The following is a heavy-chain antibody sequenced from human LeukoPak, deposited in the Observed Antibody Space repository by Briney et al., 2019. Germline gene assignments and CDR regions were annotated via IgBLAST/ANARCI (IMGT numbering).Heavy chain of an antibody. CDR3: VKQLWFGKNYFDY. Sequence: GGSLRLSCAASGFAVSSNYMSWVRQAPGKGLEWVSVIYSGGSTYYPHSVKGRVTISRDNSKNTLYLQINILRGEDKAVYYCVKQLWFGKNYFDYWGQGTLVTVSS. D-gene: IGHD5-18*01. J-gene: IGHJ4*02. CDR2: IYSGGST. CDR1: GFAVSSNY. V-gene: IGHV3-53*01.